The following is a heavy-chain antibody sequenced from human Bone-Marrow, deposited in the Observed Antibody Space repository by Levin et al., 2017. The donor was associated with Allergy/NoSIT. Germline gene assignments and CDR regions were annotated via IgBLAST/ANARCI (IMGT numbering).Heavy chain of an antibody. CDR1: GFTFSRYW. CDR3: ARGGGYDGGNFDL. D-gene: IGHD5-12*01. J-gene: IGHJ4*02. CDR2: IKQDGSET. V-gene: IGHV3-7*03. Sequence: GGSLRLSCAASGFTFSRYWMTWVRQAPGKGLEWLANIKQDGSETYYLDSVEGRFTISRDNARNSLSLQMDRLRAEDTALYYCARGGGYDGGNFDLWGQGVLVTVSP.